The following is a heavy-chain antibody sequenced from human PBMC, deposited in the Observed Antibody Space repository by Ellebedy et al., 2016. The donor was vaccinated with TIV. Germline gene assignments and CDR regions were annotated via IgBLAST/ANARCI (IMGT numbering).Heavy chain of an antibody. J-gene: IGHJ4*02. CDR1: GYTFTTYY. D-gene: IGHD5-12*01. CDR2: INPSGEIT. CDR3: ARDHHPGYSGYVFDY. Sequence: ASVKVSCKASGYTFTTYYIHWVRQAPGQGLEWMGIINPSGEITSYSQKLQGRVTMTRDTSTNKDYMELRNLRSGDTAIYYCARDHHPGYSGYVFDYWGQGTVVTVSS. V-gene: IGHV1-46*04.